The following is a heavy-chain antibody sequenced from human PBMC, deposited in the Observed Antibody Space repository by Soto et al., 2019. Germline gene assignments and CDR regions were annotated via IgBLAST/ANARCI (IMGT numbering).Heavy chain of an antibody. CDR2: ISPTGST. J-gene: IGHJ4*02. D-gene: IGHD4-17*01. CDR1: GGSFSAYY. CDR3: ARGPVIDS. Sequence: SETLSLTCAVYGGSFSAYYWTWIRQPPGKGLEWIGEISPTGSTKYNPSLMSRVTISVDTSKKQFSLKLTSVTAADTAVYSCARGPVIDSWGQGTLVTVS. V-gene: IGHV4-34*01.